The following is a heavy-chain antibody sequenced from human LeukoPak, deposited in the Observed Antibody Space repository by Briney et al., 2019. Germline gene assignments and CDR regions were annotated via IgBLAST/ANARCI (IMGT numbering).Heavy chain of an antibody. CDR2: INSDGSST. CDR1: GFTFSSYW. Sequence: PGGSLRLSCAASGFTFSSYWMHWVRQAPGKGLVGVSRINSDGSSTIYADSVKGRFTISRDNAKNTLYLQMNSLRAEDTAVYYCARVINYDFWSGYYPLDYWGQGTLVTVSS. J-gene: IGHJ4*02. V-gene: IGHV3-74*01. CDR3: ARVINYDFWSGYYPLDY. D-gene: IGHD3-3*01.